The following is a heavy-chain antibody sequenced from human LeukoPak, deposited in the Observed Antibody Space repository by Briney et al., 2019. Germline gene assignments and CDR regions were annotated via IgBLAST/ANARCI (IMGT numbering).Heavy chain of an antibody. Sequence: GGSLRLSCAASGFTFDDYAMHWVRQAPGKGLEWVSLISGDGGSTYYADSVKGRLTISRDNSKNSLYLQMNSLRTEDTALYYCAKDITMVRGVTEDYYYYGMDVWGQGTTVTVSS. CDR1: GFTFDDYA. J-gene: IGHJ6*02. V-gene: IGHV3-43*02. CDR3: AKDITMVRGVTEDYYYYGMDV. D-gene: IGHD3-10*01. CDR2: ISGDGGST.